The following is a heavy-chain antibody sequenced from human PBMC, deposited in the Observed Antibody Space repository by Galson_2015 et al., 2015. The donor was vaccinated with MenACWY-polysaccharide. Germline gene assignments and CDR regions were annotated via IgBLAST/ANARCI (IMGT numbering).Heavy chain of an antibody. Sequence: SLRLSCAASGFSLNSYWMHWVRQAPGKGLVWVSRINSDGSSTAYAGSVKGRFTISRDNAKNTLYLQMNSLRVKDTAVYYCARGAYYFDSWGQGTLITVSS. CDR1: GFSLNSYW. V-gene: IGHV3-74*01. CDR3: ARGAYYFDS. J-gene: IGHJ4*02. CDR2: INSDGSST.